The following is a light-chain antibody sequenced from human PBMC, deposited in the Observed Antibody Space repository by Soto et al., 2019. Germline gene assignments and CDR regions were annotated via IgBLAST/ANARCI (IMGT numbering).Light chain of an antibody. V-gene: IGLV2-11*01. CDR1: SSDVGGYNY. CDR2: DVS. Sequence: QSVLTQPRSVSGSPGQSVTISCTGTSSDVGGYNYVSWYQQHPGKAPKLVIYDVSKRPSGVPDRFSGSKSGNTASLTVSGLQAEDEADYYCCSYAGDLALFGGGTKLTVL. J-gene: IGLJ2*01. CDR3: CSYAGDLAL.